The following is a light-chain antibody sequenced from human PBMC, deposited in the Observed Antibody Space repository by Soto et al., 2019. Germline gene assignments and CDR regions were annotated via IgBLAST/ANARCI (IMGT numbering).Light chain of an antibody. V-gene: IGLV2-14*03. CDR2: DVS. J-gene: IGLJ2*01. Sequence: QSALTQPASVYGSPGQSTTISCTGTSSDVGAYNYVSWYQHHPGTATKLMIYDVSNRPSGVSHRFSGSQSGNTDSLTISGLQAEDEAVYHCSSYASRSTVIFVGGTKVTVL. CDR3: SSYASRSTVI. CDR1: SSDVGAYNY.